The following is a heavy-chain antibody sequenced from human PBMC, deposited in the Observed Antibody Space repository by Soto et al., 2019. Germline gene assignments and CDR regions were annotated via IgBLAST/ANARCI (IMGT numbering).Heavy chain of an antibody. CDR1: GFTFSSYW. D-gene: IGHD5-12*01. J-gene: IGHJ2*01. Sequence: EAQLVESGGGLVQPGGSLRLSCAASGFTFSSYWMSWVRQAPGKGLEWVANIKQDGNEESYVDSVKGRFTISRDNTKNSLFLQMNSLRAEDTAVYSCASWGFIVATNWYFDLWGRGTLVTVSS. CDR3: ASWGFIVATNWYFDL. V-gene: IGHV3-7*01. CDR2: IKQDGNEE.